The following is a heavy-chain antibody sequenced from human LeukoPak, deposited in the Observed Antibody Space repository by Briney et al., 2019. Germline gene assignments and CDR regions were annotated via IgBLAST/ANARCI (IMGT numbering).Heavy chain of an antibody. CDR1: GFTFSSYE. CDR3: ARPYGAKGY. D-gene: IGHD4-23*01. CDR2: ISSSGGTI. J-gene: IGHJ4*02. Sequence: GGSLRLSCAASGFTFSSYEMNWVRQAPGKGLEWVSYISSSGGTIYYADSVKGRFTISRDNAKNSLYLQMSSLRAEDTAVYYCARPYGAKGYWGQGTLVTVSS. V-gene: IGHV3-48*03.